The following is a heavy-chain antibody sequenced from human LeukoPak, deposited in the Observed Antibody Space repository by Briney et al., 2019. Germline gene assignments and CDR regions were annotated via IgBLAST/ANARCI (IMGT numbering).Heavy chain of an antibody. D-gene: IGHD3-22*01. V-gene: IGHV3-21*01. Sequence: GGSLRLSCTASGFTFGSHVMNWVRQAPGKGLEWVSSISSRSSFVYYADSVKGRFTISRVDAKSSLYLQMNSLSAEDTAMYYCARSFLNYYDSRGYPYFFDNWGQGTLVTVSS. CDR2: ISSRSSFV. CDR1: GFTFGSHV. CDR3: ARSFLNYYDSRGYPYFFDN. J-gene: IGHJ4*02.